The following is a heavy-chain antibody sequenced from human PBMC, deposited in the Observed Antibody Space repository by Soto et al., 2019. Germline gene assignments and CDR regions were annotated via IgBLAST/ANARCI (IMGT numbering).Heavy chain of an antibody. CDR1: GGSISSSSYY. CDR3: ARHFGRIVVGPDANWFDP. V-gene: IGHV4-39*01. J-gene: IGHJ5*02. D-gene: IGHD2-2*01. Sequence: LSETLSLTCTVSGGSISSSSYYWGWIRQPPGKVLEWIVSIYYSGSTYYNPSLKSRVTISVDTSKNQFSLKLSSVTSADTAVYYCARHFGRIVVGPDANWFDPWGQGTLVTVSS. CDR2: IYYSGST.